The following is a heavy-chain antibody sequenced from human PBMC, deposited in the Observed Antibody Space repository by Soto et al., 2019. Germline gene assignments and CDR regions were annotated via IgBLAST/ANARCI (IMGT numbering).Heavy chain of an antibody. V-gene: IGHV4-30-2*01. CDR1: GGSISSGGYS. CDR2: INHSGST. CDR3: ARGQRLYNWFDP. J-gene: IGHJ5*02. Sequence: TSETLSLTCAVSGGSISSGGYSWSWIRQPPGKGLEWIGEINHSGSTNYNPSLKSRVTISVDRSKNQFSLKLSSVTAADTAVYSCARGQRLYNWFDPWGQGTLVTVSS.